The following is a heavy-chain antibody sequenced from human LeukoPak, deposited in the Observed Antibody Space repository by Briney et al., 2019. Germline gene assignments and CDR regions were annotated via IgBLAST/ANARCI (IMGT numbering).Heavy chain of an antibody. Sequence: GASVKVSCKASGYTFTSYYMHWVRRAPGQGLEWMGWINPNTGGTNYAQKFQGRVTMTRDTSISTAYMELSRLRSDDTAVYYCARDSGSPPKPRRTKGYYYYYYMDVWGKGTTVTVSS. V-gene: IGHV1-2*02. J-gene: IGHJ6*03. CDR1: GYTFTSYY. D-gene: IGHD1-14*01. CDR2: INPNTGGT. CDR3: ARDSGSPPKPRRTKGYYYYYYMDV.